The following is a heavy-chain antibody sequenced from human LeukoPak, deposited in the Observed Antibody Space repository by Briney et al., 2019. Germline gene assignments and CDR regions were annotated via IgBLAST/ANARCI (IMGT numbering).Heavy chain of an antibody. CDR2: IYYSGST. Sequence: SETLSLTCSVSGYSISSAYYWSWIRPPPGKGLEVIGYIYYSGSTNYNPSLKSRVTISVDTSKNQFSLKLSSVTAADTAVYYCARESSSWTTFNYWGQGTLVTVCS. D-gene: IGHD6-13*01. V-gene: IGHV4-61*01. CDR3: ARESSSWTTFNY. CDR1: GYSISSAYY. J-gene: IGHJ4*02.